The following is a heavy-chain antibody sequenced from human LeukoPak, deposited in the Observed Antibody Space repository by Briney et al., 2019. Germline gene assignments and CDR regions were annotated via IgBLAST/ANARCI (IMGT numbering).Heavy chain of an antibody. Sequence: ASVNVSCKASGYTFTGYYMHWVRQAPGQGLEWMGWINPHMIGTYYAQKFQGRVTMTRDTSISTDYMELSRLRSGDTDVYYCARDSDIVATIGPLRYYMDVWGKGTTVTVSS. CDR3: ARDSDIVATIGPLRYYMDV. CDR1: GYTFTGYY. D-gene: IGHD5-12*01. V-gene: IGHV1-2*02. J-gene: IGHJ6*03. CDR2: INPHMIGT.